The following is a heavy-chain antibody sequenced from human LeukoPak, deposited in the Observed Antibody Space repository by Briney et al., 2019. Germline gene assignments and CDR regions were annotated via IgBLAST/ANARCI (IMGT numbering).Heavy chain of an antibody. CDR2: INTNTGNP. CDR3: ARITSPGPFGTNYYYYGMDV. CDR1: GYTFTSYA. Sequence: GASVKVSCKASGYTFTSYAMNWVRQAPGQGLEWMGWINTNTGNPTYAQGFTGRFVFSLDTSVSTAYLQISSLKAEDTAVYYCARITSPGPFGTNYYYYGMDVWGQGTTVTVSS. V-gene: IGHV7-4-1*02. D-gene: IGHD3-10*01. J-gene: IGHJ6*02.